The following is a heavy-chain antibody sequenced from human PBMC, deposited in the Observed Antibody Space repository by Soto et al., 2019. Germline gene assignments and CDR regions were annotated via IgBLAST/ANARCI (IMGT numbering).Heavy chain of an antibody. J-gene: IGHJ5*02. CDR3: AASGVGTWFEH. V-gene: IGHV4-30-4*01. CDR2: IYPRGSI. Sequence: LALTCGACGGAFGSGDRRWTWVRQPPGKGPEWIGYIYPRGSISHNPPLKSRVSISVDTSRDQFSLTLRSVTAADTAVYYCAASGVGTWFEHWGQGTLVTVSS. CDR1: GGAFGSGDRR. D-gene: IGHD1-26*01.